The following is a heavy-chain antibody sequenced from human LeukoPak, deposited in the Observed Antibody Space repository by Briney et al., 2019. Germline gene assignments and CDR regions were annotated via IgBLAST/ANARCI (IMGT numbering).Heavy chain of an antibody. V-gene: IGHV3-23*01. J-gene: IGHJ6*02. CDR1: GFTFSGYA. Sequence: GGSLRLSCAASGFTFSGYAMSWVRQAPGKGLEWVSAISGSGGSTYYADSVKGRFTISRDNSKNTLYLQMNSLRAEDTAVYYCAKGGGQQPHYYYGMDVWGQGTTVTVSS. CDR2: ISGSGGST. CDR3: AKGGGQQPHYYYGMDV. D-gene: IGHD6-13*01.